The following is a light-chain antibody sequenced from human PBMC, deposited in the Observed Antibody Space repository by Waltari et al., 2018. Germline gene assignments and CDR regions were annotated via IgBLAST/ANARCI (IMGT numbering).Light chain of an antibody. CDR3: QTGGHGTWV. J-gene: IGLJ3*02. V-gene: IGLV4-69*01. Sequence: QLVLTQSPSASASLGASVKLTCTLSSGHSSNTIAWHQQQPEKGPRYLMKVNSDGSHSKGDEIPDRFSGPSSGAERYLTISSVQSEDEADYYCQTGGHGTWVFGGGTKLTVL. CDR1: SGHSSNT. CDR2: VNSDGSH.